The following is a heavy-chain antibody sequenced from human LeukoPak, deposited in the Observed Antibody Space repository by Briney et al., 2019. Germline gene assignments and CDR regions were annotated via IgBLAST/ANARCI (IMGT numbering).Heavy chain of an antibody. V-gene: IGHV4-59*01. CDR1: GGSISSYN. CDR2: IYYSGST. Sequence: PSETLSLTCTVSGGSISSYNWSWIRQPPGKGLEWIGYIYYSGSTNYNPSLKSRVTISVDTSKNQFSLKLSSVTAADTAVYYCARVETYGSGSSDYFDYWGQGTLVTVSS. CDR3: ARVETYGSGSSDYFDY. J-gene: IGHJ4*02. D-gene: IGHD3-10*01.